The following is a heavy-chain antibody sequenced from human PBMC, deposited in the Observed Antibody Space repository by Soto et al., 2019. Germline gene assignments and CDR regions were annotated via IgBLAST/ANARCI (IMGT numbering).Heavy chain of an antibody. D-gene: IGHD2-15*01. CDR2: ITGSGFDT. CDR1: GFTFSNYA. CDR3: TKRLPQYFDD. V-gene: IGHV3-23*01. J-gene: IGHJ4*02. Sequence: EVHLLESGGAFIEPGGSLRLACAASGFTFSNYAMAWVSQAPGKGLEWVSLITGSGFDTKTADSVKGRFTVSRDNSRNTVYLQMNSLRPEDTAVYYCTKRLPQYFDDWGQGTLVTVSS.